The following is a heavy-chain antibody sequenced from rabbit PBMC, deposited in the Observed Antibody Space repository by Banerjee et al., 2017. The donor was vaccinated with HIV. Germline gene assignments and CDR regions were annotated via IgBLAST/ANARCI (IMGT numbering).Heavy chain of an antibody. V-gene: IGHV1S40*01. D-gene: IGHD6-1*01. Sequence: QSLEESGGDLVKPGASLTLTCTASGFSFSSSYWICWVRQAPGKGLEWIACIDAGSGNTDYANWVNGRFTISKTSSTTVTLQMTSLTAADTATYFCARVSTYYTYGYAGYDSWGPGTLVTVS. CDR2: IDAGSGNT. J-gene: IGHJ2*01. CDR1: GFSFSSSYW. CDR3: ARVSTYYTYGYAGYDS.